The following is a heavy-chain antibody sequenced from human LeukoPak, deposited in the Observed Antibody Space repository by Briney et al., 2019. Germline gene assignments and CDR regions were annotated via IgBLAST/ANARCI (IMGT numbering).Heavy chain of an antibody. CDR1: GFTFSSYA. CDR3: AKDYRGSDPMFDY. D-gene: IGHD3-10*01. CDR2: INGSGAET. Sequence: PGGSLRLSCVASGFTFSSYAMSWVRQAPGRGLEWVSSINGSGAETRYTDSVKGRFTISRDNSKNTLYLQMNSLRAEDTAVYHCAKDYRGSDPMFDYWGQGTLVTVSS. V-gene: IGHV3-23*01. J-gene: IGHJ4*02.